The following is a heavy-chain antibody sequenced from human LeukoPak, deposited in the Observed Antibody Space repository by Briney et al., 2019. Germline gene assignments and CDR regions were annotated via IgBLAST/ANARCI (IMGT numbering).Heavy chain of an antibody. CDR3: ARGGVIMSY. D-gene: IGHD3-10*01. CDR2: INHSGST. CDR1: GGSFSGYY. J-gene: IGHJ4*02. Sequence: PSETLSLTCAVYGGSFSGYYWSWIRQPPGKGLEWIGEINHSGSTNYNPSLKSRVTISVDTSKNQFSLKLSSVTAADTAVYYCARGGVIMSYWGQGTLVTVSS. V-gene: IGHV4-34*01.